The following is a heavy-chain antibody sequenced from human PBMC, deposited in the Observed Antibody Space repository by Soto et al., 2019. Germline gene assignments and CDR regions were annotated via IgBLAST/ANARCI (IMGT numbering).Heavy chain of an antibody. V-gene: IGHV3-7*03. CDR2: INQDGSEK. CDR3: ARDGRDYYDSSGYYRETTTFDC. D-gene: IGHD3-22*01. J-gene: IGHJ4*02. Sequence: GGSLRLSCAASGFTFSSYWMSWVRQAPGKGLEWVANINQDGSEKYYVDSVKGRFTISRDNAKNSLYMQMNSLRAEDTAVYYCARDGRDYYDSSGYYRETTTFDCWGQGTLVTVSS. CDR1: GFTFSSYW.